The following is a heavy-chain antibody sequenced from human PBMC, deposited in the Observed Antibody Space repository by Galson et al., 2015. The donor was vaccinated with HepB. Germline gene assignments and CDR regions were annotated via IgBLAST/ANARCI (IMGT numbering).Heavy chain of an antibody. CDR3: ARDPSRVFGENWFDP. Sequence: SLRLSCAASGFTFSSYAMHWVRQAPGKGLEWVAVISYDGSNKYYADSVKGRFTISRDNSKNTLYLQMNSLRAEDTAVYYCARDPSRVFGENWFDPWGQGTLVTVSS. CDR2: ISYDGSNK. CDR1: GFTFSSYA. J-gene: IGHJ5*02. D-gene: IGHD3-10*02. V-gene: IGHV3-30*04.